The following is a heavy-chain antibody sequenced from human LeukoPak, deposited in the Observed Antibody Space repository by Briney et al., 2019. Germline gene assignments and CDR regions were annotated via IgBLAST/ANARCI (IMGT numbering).Heavy chain of an antibody. Sequence: GGSLRLSCAASGFTFSSYSMNWVRQAPGKGLEWVSSISGSSSYINYADSVKGRFTISRDNSKNTLYLQMNSLRAEDTAVYYCARGNWFDPWGQGTLVTVSS. CDR2: ISGSSSYI. CDR3: ARGNWFDP. CDR1: GFTFSSYS. J-gene: IGHJ5*02. V-gene: IGHV3-21*01.